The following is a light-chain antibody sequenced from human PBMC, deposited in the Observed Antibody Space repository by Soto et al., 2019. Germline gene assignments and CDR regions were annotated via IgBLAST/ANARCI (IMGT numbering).Light chain of an antibody. CDR1: SSDVGGYNY. CDR3: CSYAGSYDVV. V-gene: IGLV2-11*01. J-gene: IGLJ2*01. CDR2: DVS. Sequence: QSVLTQPRSASGSPGQSVTISCTGTSSDVGGYNYVSWYQQHPGKAPKLMIYDVSKRPSGVPDRFSGSKSGNTASLTISGLQAEDEADYYCCSYAGSYDVVFGGGTKVTVL.